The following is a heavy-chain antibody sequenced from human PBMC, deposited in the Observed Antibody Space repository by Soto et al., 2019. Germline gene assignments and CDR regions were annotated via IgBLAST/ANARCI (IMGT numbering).Heavy chain of an antibody. V-gene: IGHV3-30-3*01. CDR2: ISSDGSNT. J-gene: IGHJ4*02. D-gene: IGHD2-15*01. Sequence: QVQLVESGGGVVQPGRSLRLSCAASGFTFRSYAMHWVRQAPGKGLGWVAVISSDGSNTYYADSVKGRFTISRDNSNNTLYLQMISLRAEDTAVYHCASARGYCSGGSCSPSPFDYWGQGTLVTVSS. CDR3: ASARGYCSGGSCSPSPFDY. CDR1: GFTFRSYA.